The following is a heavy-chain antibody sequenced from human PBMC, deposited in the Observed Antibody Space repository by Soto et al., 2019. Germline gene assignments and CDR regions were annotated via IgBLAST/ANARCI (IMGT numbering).Heavy chain of an antibody. CDR1: GGTFSTYA. Sequence: QLQLVQSGSEVRKPGSSVNVSCKASGGTFSTYAISWLRQAPGQGPAWMGGIIPMFGTPNYAQKFQARVTITADASTSAASMALGSLRPDDTAVYSCARHAMAGRSRLEWWGEWSDWGQGTLVIVSS. V-gene: IGHV1-69*01. CDR2: IIPMFGTP. J-gene: IGHJ4*01. CDR3: ARHAMAGRSRLEWWGEWSD. D-gene: IGHD2-15*01.